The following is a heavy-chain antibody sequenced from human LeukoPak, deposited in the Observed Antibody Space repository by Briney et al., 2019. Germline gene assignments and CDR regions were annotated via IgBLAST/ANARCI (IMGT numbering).Heavy chain of an antibody. D-gene: IGHD2-15*01. J-gene: IGHJ4*02. CDR3: ARDRTLAAILN. Sequence: ASVKVSCKASGYTFTGYYMHWVRQAPGQGLEWMGWINPNSGGTDYAQNFQGRVTLTRDTSLSTAYMELSRLGSDDTAVYFCARDRTLAAILNWGQGTLVTVSS. CDR2: INPNSGGT. V-gene: IGHV1-2*02. CDR1: GYTFTGYY.